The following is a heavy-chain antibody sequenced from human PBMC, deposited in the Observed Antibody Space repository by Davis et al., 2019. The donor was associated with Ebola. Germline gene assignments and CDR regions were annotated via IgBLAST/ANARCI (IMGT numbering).Heavy chain of an antibody. D-gene: IGHD1-7*01. CDR1: GGTFSSYA. Sequence: AASVKVSCKASGGTFSSYAISWVRQAPGQGLEWMGGIIPIFGTANYAQKFQGRVTITADESTSTAYMELSSLRSEDTAVYYCARVPNPSITGTTGRGVYNWFDPWGQGTLVTVSS. V-gene: IGHV1-69*13. J-gene: IGHJ5*02. CDR2: IIPIFGTA. CDR3: ARVPNPSITGTTGRGVYNWFDP.